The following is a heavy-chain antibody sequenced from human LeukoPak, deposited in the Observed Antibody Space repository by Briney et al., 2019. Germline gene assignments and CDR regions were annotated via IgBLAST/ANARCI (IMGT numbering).Heavy chain of an antibody. D-gene: IGHD5-24*01. CDR1: GFTFSSYS. Sequence: PGGSLRLSCAASGFTFSSYSMNWVRQAPGKGLEWVSSISNSSSYIYYADSVKGRFTISRDNSKNTVFLQMNNLRTEDTAVYFCARPSPPGDGYNPPDYWGQGTLVTVSS. CDR3: ARPSPPGDGYNPPDY. J-gene: IGHJ4*02. V-gene: IGHV3-21*01. CDR2: ISNSSSYI.